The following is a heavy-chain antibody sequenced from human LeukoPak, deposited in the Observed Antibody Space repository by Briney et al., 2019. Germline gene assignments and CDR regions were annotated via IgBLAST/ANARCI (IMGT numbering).Heavy chain of an antibody. CDR3: AKAVAAAGTDYFDY. D-gene: IGHD6-13*01. Sequence: GGSLRLSCAASGFTFDDYAMPWVRQAPGKGLEWVSGISWNSGSIGYADSVKGRFTISRDNAKNSLYLQRNSLRAEDMALYYCAKAVAAAGTDYFDYWGQGTLVTVSS. CDR2: ISWNSGSI. J-gene: IGHJ4*02. CDR1: GFTFDDYA. V-gene: IGHV3-9*03.